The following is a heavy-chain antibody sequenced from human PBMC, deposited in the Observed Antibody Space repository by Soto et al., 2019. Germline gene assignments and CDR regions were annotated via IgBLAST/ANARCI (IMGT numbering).Heavy chain of an antibody. CDR1: GFTFSSHW. D-gene: IGHD2-21*01. Sequence: EVQLVESGGGVVQPGGSLRLSCEVSGFTFSSHWMHWVRQAPGKGLVWVSYINSDGTTTTHADSVKGRFTISRDNAKNTVYFQMNSRRAEDTAVYYWARDVIYSMDVWGQGTTVTVSS. J-gene: IGHJ6*02. CDR2: INSDGTTT. V-gene: IGHV3-74*01. CDR3: ARDVIYSMDV.